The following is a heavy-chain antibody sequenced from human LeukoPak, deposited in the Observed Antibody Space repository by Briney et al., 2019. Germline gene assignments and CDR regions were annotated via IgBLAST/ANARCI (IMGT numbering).Heavy chain of an antibody. J-gene: IGHJ4*02. Sequence: SSETLSLTCTVSGYSISSSYFWGWIRPPPGKGLEWIGCIYHSGTIYYNPSLKSRVTLSVDTSKNQFSLKLSSVTAADTAVYYCARDVLLIGSGWYLGQGTLVTVSS. CDR2: IYHSGTI. D-gene: IGHD6-19*01. V-gene: IGHV4-38-2*02. CDR3: ARDVLLIGSGWY. CDR1: GYSISSSYF.